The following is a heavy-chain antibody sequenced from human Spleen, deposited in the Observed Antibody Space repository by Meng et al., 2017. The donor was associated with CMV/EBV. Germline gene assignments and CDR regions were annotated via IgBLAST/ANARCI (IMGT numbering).Heavy chain of an antibody. CDR3: ARAKGSGIAAPFDY. CDR2: ISYDGSNK. D-gene: IGHD6-13*01. Sequence: SGFTFSSYAMHWVRQAPGKGLEWVAVISYDGSNKYYADSVKGRFTISRDNSKNTLYLQMNSLRAEDTAVYYCARAKGSGIAAPFDYWGQGTLVTVSS. CDR1: GFTFSSYA. J-gene: IGHJ4*02. V-gene: IGHV3-30*04.